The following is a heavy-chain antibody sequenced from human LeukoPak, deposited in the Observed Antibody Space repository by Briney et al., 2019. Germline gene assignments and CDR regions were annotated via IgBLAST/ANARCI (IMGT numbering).Heavy chain of an antibody. CDR2: VLHDGST. CDR1: GGSFRGYY. Sequence: SETLSLTCAVYGGSFRGYYWNWIRQSPGKGLEWIGEVLHDGSTNYNPSLKSRVTIAVDTSQNQFSLKLSAVTAADTAVYYCARGKYYFDSSGYDYWGQGSQVAVSS. D-gene: IGHD3-22*01. CDR3: ARGKYYFDSSGYDY. V-gene: IGHV4-34*12. J-gene: IGHJ4*02.